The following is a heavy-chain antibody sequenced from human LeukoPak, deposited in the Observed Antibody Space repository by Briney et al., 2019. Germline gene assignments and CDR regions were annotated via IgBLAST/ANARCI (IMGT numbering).Heavy chain of an antibody. J-gene: IGHJ5*02. CDR3: AKHIVVEPTTIRMGWFDP. V-gene: IGHV4-39*01. CDR2: MYYSGST. CDR1: GGSITSSNYY. Sequence: SEGLSLTCTVSGGSITSSNYYWGWIRQPPGKGLEWIGCMYYSGSTYYNPSLKSRVTISVDTSKNQFSLKLSSVTAADTAVYYCAKHIVVEPTTIRMGWFDPWGQGTLVSVSS. D-gene: IGHD2-2*02.